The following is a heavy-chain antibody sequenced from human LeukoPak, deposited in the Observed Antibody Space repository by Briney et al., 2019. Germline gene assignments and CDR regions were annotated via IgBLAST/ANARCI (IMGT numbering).Heavy chain of an antibody. D-gene: IGHD4-17*01. Sequence: ASVKVSCKASGGTFSSYAISWVRQAPGQGLEWMGGIIPIFGTANYAQKFQGRVTMTEAISTHTAYMEQSSLRSEDTALYYCATDISHDDGEIERAGSDTWAQGALVTASS. CDR1: GGTFSSYA. J-gene: IGHJ5*02. CDR2: IIPIFGTA. V-gene: IGHV1-69*06. CDR3: ATDISHDDGEIERAGSDT.